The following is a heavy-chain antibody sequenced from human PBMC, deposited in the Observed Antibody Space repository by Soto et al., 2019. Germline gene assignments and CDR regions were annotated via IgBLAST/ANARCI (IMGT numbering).Heavy chain of an antibody. CDR2: IYYSGST. Sequence: QLQLQESGPGLVKPSETLSLTCAVSGGSISSCSNCWGWIRQPPGKGLEWIGNIYYSGSTYYNPSLKSRVSIYVDTSKTQFSLKLSSVTAADTAVYYCASLSGDYVSYGGQGTLVTVSS. CDR1: GGSISSCSNC. V-gene: IGHV4-39*01. D-gene: IGHD4-17*01. CDR3: ASLSGDYVSY. J-gene: IGHJ4*02.